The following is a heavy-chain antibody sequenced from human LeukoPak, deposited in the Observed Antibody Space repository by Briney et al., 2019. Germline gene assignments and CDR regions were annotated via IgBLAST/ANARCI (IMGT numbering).Heavy chain of an antibody. J-gene: IGHJ3*02. CDR2: ISSSSSYI. Sequence: GGSLRLSCAASGFTFSSYSMNWVRQAPGKGLEWVSSISSSSSYIYYADSVKGRFTISRDNAKNSLYLQMNGLRAEDTAVYYCARGGYDILTGYYNTAFDIWGQGTMVTVSS. V-gene: IGHV3-21*01. D-gene: IGHD3-9*01. CDR3: ARGGYDILTGYYNTAFDI. CDR1: GFTFSSYS.